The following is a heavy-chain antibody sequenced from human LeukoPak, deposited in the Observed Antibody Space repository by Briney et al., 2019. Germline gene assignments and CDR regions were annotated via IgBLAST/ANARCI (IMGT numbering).Heavy chain of an antibody. CDR2: INPSGGST. CDR3: ARDLEVVSAAIDP. D-gene: IGHD2-2*01. V-gene: IGHV1-46*01. Sequence: ASVKVSCKASGYTFTSYYMHWVRQAPGQGLEWMGIINPSGGSTSYAQKFQGRVTMTRDMSTSTVYMELGSLRSEDTAVYYCARDLEVVSAAIDPWGQGTLVTVSS. J-gene: IGHJ5*02. CDR1: GYTFTSYY.